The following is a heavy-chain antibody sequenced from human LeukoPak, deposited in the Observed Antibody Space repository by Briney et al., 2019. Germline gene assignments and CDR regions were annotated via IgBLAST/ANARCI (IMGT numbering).Heavy chain of an antibody. J-gene: IGHJ4*02. CDR1: GGSFSGYY. D-gene: IGHD4-23*01. Sequence: SETLSLTCAVYGGSFSGYYWSWIRQPPGKGLGWIGEINHSGSTNYNPSLKSRVTISVDTSKNQFSLKLSSVTAADTAVYYCARNDYGGNSGFYWGQGTLVTVSS. V-gene: IGHV4-34*01. CDR3: ARNDYGGNSGFY. CDR2: INHSGST.